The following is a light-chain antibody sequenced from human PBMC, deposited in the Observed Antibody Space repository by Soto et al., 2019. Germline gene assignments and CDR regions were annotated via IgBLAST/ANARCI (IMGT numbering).Light chain of an antibody. CDR1: NNDIGADKF. V-gene: IGLV2-14*03. CDR2: DVS. J-gene: IGLJ1*01. CDR3: TSFTTNLAFV. Sequence: QSALTQPASVSGSPGQSITITCTGSNNDIGADKFVSWYQQHPGEAPKLIIFDVSNRPSRVSHRFPGSKSGNTASLTISRLQPEDESDYYCTSFTTNLAFVFGTGTKLTVL.